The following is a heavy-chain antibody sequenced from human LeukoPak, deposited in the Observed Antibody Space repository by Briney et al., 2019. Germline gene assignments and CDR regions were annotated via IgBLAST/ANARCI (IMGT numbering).Heavy chain of an antibody. CDR3: ARSRGNTAMVTFDY. V-gene: IGHV1-46*01. CDR2: INPSGGST. Sequence: ASVKVSCKASGSTFTTYEIYWVRQAPGQGLEWMGIINPSGGSTSYAQKFQGRVTMTRDMSTSTVYMELSSLRSEDTAVYYCARSRGNTAMVTFDYWGQGTLVTVSS. J-gene: IGHJ4*02. D-gene: IGHD5-18*01. CDR1: GSTFTTYE.